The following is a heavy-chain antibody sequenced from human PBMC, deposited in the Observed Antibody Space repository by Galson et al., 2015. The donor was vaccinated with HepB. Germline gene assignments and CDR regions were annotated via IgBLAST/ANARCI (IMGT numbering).Heavy chain of an antibody. Sequence: SVKVSCKASGGTFSSYAISWVRQAPGQGLEWMGGIIPIFGTANYAQKFQGRVTITADKSTSTAYMELSSLRSEDTAVYYCARFRDGYNRPYYYGMDVWGQGTTVTVSS. CDR3: ARFRDGYNRPYYYGMDV. CDR1: GGTFSSYA. D-gene: IGHD5-24*01. CDR2: IIPIFGTA. V-gene: IGHV1-69*06. J-gene: IGHJ6*02.